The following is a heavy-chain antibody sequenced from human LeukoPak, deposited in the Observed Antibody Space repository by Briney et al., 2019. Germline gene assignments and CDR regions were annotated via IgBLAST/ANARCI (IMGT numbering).Heavy chain of an antibody. CDR1: GGSISSYY. CDR3: ARQLVFSESSGWYSGWEYYYGMDV. J-gene: IGHJ6*02. CDR2: IYYSGST. D-gene: IGHD6-19*01. Sequence: SETLSLTCTVSGGSISSYYWSWIRQPPGKGLEWIGYIYYSGSTNYNPSLKSRVTISVDTSKNQFSLKLSSVTAADTAVYYCARQLVFSESSGWYSGWEYYYGMDVWGQGTTVTVSS. V-gene: IGHV4-59*08.